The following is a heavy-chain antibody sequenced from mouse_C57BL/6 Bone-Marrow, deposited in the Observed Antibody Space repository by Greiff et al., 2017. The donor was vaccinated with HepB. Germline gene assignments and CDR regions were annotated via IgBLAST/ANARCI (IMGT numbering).Heavy chain of an antibody. J-gene: IGHJ1*03. Sequence: EVMLVESGGGLVKPGGSLKLSCAASGFTFSDYGMHWVRQAPEKGLEWVAYISSGSSTIYYADTVKGRFTISRDNAKNTLFLQMTSLRSVDTAMYYCARRDYYGSSYVWYFDVWGTGTTVTVSS. CDR3: ARRDYYGSSYVWYFDV. V-gene: IGHV5-17*01. CDR1: GFTFSDYG. CDR2: ISSGSSTI. D-gene: IGHD1-1*01.